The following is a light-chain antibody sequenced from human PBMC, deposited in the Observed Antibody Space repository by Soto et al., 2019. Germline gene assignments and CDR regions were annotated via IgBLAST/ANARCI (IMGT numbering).Light chain of an antibody. CDR3: QQYGSSPIT. CDR2: GVS. Sequence: ELVFTHSPGTLSLSPGDRATLSCRASQTISSTYLAWYQQKPGQAPRLLISGVSSRATGIPDRFSGSGSGTDFTLTISRLEPEDFAVYYCQQYGSSPITFGQGTRLEIK. J-gene: IGKJ5*01. V-gene: IGKV3-20*01. CDR1: QTISSTY.